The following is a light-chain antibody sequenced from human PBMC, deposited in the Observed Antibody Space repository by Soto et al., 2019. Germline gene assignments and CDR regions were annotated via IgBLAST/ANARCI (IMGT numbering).Light chain of an antibody. V-gene: IGKV1-39*01. CDR2: ATS. J-gene: IGKJ5*01. CDR1: RNVSIY. CDR3: QQSYKMPS. Sequence: EIALTQATSSLAASVGHRLTLTCRASRNVSIYLNWYQHKPGKGPTLLIHATSNLQIGVPSRFSGSGSGTEFTLTISSLEPEDFGTYYCQQSYKMPSFGQGTRLEI.